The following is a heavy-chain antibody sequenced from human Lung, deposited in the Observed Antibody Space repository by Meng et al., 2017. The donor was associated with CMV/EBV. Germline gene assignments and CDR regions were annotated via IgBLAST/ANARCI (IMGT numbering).Heavy chain of an antibody. CDR3: ARGGPVAGKNWFDR. J-gene: IGHJ5*02. CDR2: ISGSGGST. V-gene: IGHV3-23*01. Sequence: SXAASGLTFSSHPMTWVRQAPGKGLEWVSSISGSGGSTYSADSVQGRFTISRDNSKNTLYLQMSALRDEDTALYYCARGGPVAGKNWFDRWGQGXLVTVSS. CDR1: GLTFSSHP. D-gene: IGHD6-19*01.